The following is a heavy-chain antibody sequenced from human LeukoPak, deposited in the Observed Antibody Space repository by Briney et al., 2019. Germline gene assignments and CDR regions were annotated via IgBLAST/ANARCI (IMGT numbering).Heavy chain of an antibody. CDR3: ARRAVPTIFRVAPHFDY. D-gene: IGHD3-3*01. CDR2: IYYSGST. CDR1: GGSISSSSYY. Sequence: SETLSLTCTVSGGSISSSSYYWGWIRQPPGKGLEWIGSIYYSGSTYYNPSLKSRVTISVDTSKNQFSLKLSSVTAGDTAVYYWARRAVPTIFRVAPHFDYWGQGTLVTVSS. V-gene: IGHV4-39*01. J-gene: IGHJ4*02.